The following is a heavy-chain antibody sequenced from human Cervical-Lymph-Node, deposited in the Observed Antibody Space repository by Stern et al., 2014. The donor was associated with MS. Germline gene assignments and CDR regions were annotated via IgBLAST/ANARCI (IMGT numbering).Heavy chain of an antibody. J-gene: IGHJ4*02. CDR3: ASRSTSSGWFFDY. CDR1: GYTFTGYY. V-gene: IGHV1-2*06. D-gene: IGHD6-19*01. CDR2: INPNSGGT. Sequence: QLVQSGAEVKKPGASVKVSCKASGYTFTGYYMHWVRPAPGQGLEWMGRINPNSGGTNYAQKFQGRVTMPRDTSISTAYMELSRLRSDDTAVYYCASRSTSSGWFFDYWGQGTLVTVSS.